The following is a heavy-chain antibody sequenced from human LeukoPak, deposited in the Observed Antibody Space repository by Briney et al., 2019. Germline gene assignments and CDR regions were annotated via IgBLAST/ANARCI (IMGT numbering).Heavy chain of an antibody. CDR2: IYHSGST. Sequence: AETLSLTCTVSGYSISSGYYWGWIRQPPGKGLEWIGSIYHSGSTYYNPSLKSRVTISVDTSKNQFSLKLSSVTAADTAVYYCARGGVTIFGVVSFDYWGQGTLVTVSS. D-gene: IGHD3-3*01. CDR3: ARGGVTIFGVVSFDY. V-gene: IGHV4-38-2*02. CDR1: GYSISSGYY. J-gene: IGHJ4*02.